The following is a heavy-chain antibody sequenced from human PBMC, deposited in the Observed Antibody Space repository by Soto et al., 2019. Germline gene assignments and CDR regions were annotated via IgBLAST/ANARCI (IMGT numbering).Heavy chain of an antibody. CDR1: GFTFSSHE. CDR3: ARGGVY. D-gene: IGHD2-8*01. Sequence: GGSLRLSXEATGFTFSSHEMNWIRQTPGKRPEWIAKISGSGSTINYADSVKGRFTISRDNVQRTLHLQMDSLRVEDTGVYYCARGGVYWGRGTLVTVSS. J-gene: IGHJ1*01. CDR2: ISGSGSTI. V-gene: IGHV3-48*03.